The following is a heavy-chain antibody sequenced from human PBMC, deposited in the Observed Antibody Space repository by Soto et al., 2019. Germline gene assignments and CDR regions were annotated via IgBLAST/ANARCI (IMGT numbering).Heavy chain of an antibody. D-gene: IGHD2-2*01. Sequence: SVKVSCKASGFTFTSSAMQWVRQARGQRLEWIGWIVVGSGNTNYAQKFQERVTITRDMSTSTAYMELSSLRSEDTAVYYCAAGYCISTSCPPPPCYYYGMDVWGEGTTVTVSS. J-gene: IGHJ6*04. V-gene: IGHV1-58*02. CDR1: GFTFTSSA. CDR3: AAGYCISTSCPPPPCYYYGMDV. CDR2: IVVGSGNT.